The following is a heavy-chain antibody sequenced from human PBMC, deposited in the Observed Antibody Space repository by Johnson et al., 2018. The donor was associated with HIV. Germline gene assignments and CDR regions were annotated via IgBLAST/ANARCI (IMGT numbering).Heavy chain of an antibody. D-gene: IGHD3-10*01. V-gene: IGHV3-23*04. CDR1: GFTFSSYA. CDR2: ISGSGGST. Sequence: VQLVESGGGLVQPGGSLRLSCAASGFTFSSYAMSWVRQAPGKGLEWVSAISGSGGSTYYADSVKGRFTISRDNSKNTLYLQMNSLRAEDTVLYYCARGVLLWFRELSSLNDAFDIWGQGTMVTVSS. J-gene: IGHJ3*02. CDR3: ARGVLLWFRELSSLNDAFDI.